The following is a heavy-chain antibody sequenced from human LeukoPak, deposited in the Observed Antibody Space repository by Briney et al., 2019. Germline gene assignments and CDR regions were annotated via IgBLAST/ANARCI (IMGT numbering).Heavy chain of an antibody. D-gene: IGHD3-22*01. CDR3: AKDRPNYYDSSGHYYRRNGDY. J-gene: IGHJ4*02. V-gene: IGHV3-23*01. CDR2: ITSSGTGT. CDR1: GFTFNIYA. Sequence: GGSLRLSCAASGFTFNIYAMSWVRQAPGKGLEWVSSITSSGTGTFYADSVKGRFTISRDNYESTLYLQMNSLRAEDTAVYYCAKDRPNYYDSSGHYYRRNGDYWGQGTLVTVSS.